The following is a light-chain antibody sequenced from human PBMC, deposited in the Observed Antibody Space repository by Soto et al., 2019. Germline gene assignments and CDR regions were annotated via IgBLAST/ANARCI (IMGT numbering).Light chain of an antibody. CDR1: QDISNE. CDR3: QKYNSFPPT. CDR2: SSS. J-gene: IGKJ4*01. V-gene: IGKV1-27*01. Sequence: DFQMTQSPSSLSASVGDRVTITCRASQDISNEVAWYQQKPGKTPNLLISSSSTLQSGVPSRFSGTGYVTDFTLTIGNLQSDDGATDYCQKYNSFPPTFGGGTKVEI.